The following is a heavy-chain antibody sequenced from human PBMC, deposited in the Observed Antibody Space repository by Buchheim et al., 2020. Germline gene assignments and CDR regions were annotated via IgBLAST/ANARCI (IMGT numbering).Heavy chain of an antibody. Sequence: QVQLVESGGGVVQPGRSLRLSCAASGFTFSSYGMHWVRQAPGKGLEWVAFIRYDGSNKYYADSVKGRFTISRDNPKNTLYLQMNSLRAEDTAVYYCATGRYYDFWSGYPKALLLWGQGTL. D-gene: IGHD3-3*01. V-gene: IGHV3-30*02. J-gene: IGHJ4*02. CDR3: ATGRYYDFWSGYPKALLL. CDR1: GFTFSSYG. CDR2: IRYDGSNK.